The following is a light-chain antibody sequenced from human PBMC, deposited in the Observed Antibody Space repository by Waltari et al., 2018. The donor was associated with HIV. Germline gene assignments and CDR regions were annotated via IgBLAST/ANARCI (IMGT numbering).Light chain of an antibody. CDR2: YDK. J-gene: IGLJ3*02. Sequence: SVLTQPPSVSVAPGMTARITCGGKNIERKSVHWYQQKPGQAPILVIYYDKDRPSGIPERFSGSNSGNTATRTITRVGAGEEADYYCQGWDSSIEQVLFGGGTKLTVL. CDR3: QGWDSSIEQVL. CDR1: NIERKS. V-gene: IGLV3-21*01.